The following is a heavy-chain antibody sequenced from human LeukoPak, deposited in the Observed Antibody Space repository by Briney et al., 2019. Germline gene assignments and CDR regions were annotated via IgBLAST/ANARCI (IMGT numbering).Heavy chain of an antibody. V-gene: IGHV1-18*01. D-gene: IGHD5-12*01. J-gene: IGHJ5*02. CDR1: GYTFTSYG. CDR3: ARVRSLGGYDRRLLPDR. Sequence: ASVTVSCTASGYTFTSYGISWVRQAPGQGREWMGWISAYNGNTNYAQKLQGRVTMTTDTSTSTAYMELRSLRSDDTAVYYCARVRSLGGYDRRLLPDRWGQGTLVTVSS. CDR2: ISAYNGNT.